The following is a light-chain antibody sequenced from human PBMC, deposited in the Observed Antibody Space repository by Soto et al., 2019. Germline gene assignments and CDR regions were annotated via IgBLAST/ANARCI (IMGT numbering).Light chain of an antibody. CDR2: GAS. J-gene: IGKJ2*01. Sequence: EIVLTQSPGTLSLSPGERATLSCRASQSVRSNYLAWYQRKPGQAPRLLIYGASTRATGIPDRVSGTGSGTDFTLTISRLEPEDFAVYYCQQYGGSPYTFGQGTKLEIK. V-gene: IGKV3-20*01. CDR3: QQYGGSPYT. CDR1: QSVRSNY.